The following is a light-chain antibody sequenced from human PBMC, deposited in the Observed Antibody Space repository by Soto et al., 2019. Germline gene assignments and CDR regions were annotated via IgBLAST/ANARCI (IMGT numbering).Light chain of an antibody. CDR2: EVS. V-gene: IGLV2-23*02. J-gene: IGLJ1*01. CDR1: SSDVGSYDL. CDR3: CSYAGSTTFV. Sequence: QSVLTQPASVSGSPGQSITISCSGTSSDVGSYDLVSWYQQHPGKAPKLIISEVSERPSGISNRFSGSKSGNTASLTISGLQAEDEADYFCCSYAGSTTFVFGTGTQLTVL.